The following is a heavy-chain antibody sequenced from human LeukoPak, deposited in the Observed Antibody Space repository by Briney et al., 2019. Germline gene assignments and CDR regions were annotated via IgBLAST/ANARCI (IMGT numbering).Heavy chain of an antibody. J-gene: IGHJ4*01. Sequence: SETLSLTCSVSGGSISNADYYWGWIRQAPGKGLEWIGSIFYGERNHYNPSLKSRATMSVDTSKNQFSLKLTSVTAADAAMYYCARQLPTAAANTRGYFECWGQGAVVTVSS. CDR3: ARQLPTAAANTRGYFEC. CDR2: IFYGERN. V-gene: IGHV4-39*01. CDR1: GGSISNADYY. D-gene: IGHD2-2*01.